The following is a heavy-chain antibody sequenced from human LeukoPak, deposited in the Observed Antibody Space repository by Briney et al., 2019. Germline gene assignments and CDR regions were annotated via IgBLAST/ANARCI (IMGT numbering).Heavy chain of an antibody. CDR2: IKSKTDGGTT. V-gene: IGHV3-15*01. J-gene: IGHJ4*02. Sequence: GGSLRLSCAASGFTFSSYSMNWVRQAPGKGLEWVGRIKSKTDGGTTDYAAPVKGRFTISRDDSKNTLYLQMNSLKTEDTAVYYCTTEGSSSSDFDYWGQGTLVTVSS. D-gene: IGHD6-6*01. CDR1: GFTFSSYS. CDR3: TTEGSSSSDFDY.